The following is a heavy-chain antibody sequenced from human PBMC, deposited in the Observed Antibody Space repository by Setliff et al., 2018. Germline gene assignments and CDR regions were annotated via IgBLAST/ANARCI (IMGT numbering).Heavy chain of an antibody. CDR2: IHHSGKA. D-gene: IGHD3-22*01. V-gene: IGHV4-38-2*01. CDR1: GFSISSGYY. Sequence: SETLSLTCAVSGFSISSGYYWGWIRQPPGKGLEWIVNIHHSGKAYYNPSLKGRVTMSVDTSKTHVSLKLSSVTAADTAVYYCARAHTWSLPNDNSCYPGWFDPWGQGTLVTVSS. J-gene: IGHJ5*02. CDR3: ARAHTWSLPNDNSCYPGWFDP.